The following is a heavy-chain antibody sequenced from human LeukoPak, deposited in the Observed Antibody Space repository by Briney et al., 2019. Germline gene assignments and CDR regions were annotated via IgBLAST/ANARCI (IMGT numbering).Heavy chain of an antibody. Sequence: SETLSLTCTVSGGSISSYYWSWIRQPPGKGLEWIGYIYYSGSTNYNPSLKSRVTISVDTSKNQFSLKLSSVTAADTAVYYCARRAWDSRAFDIWGQGTMVTVSS. CDR3: ARRAWDSRAFDI. D-gene: IGHD1-26*01. J-gene: IGHJ3*02. CDR1: GGSISSYY. V-gene: IGHV4-59*08. CDR2: IYYSGST.